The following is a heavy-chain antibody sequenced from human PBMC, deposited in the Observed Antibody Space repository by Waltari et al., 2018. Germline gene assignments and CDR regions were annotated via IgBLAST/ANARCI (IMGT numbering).Heavy chain of an antibody. CDR3: ASLASI. J-gene: IGHJ4*02. V-gene: IGHV3-21*02. CDR2: ISVNSEYI. CDR1: GFSFSIYP. Sequence: EVQLVASGGGLVKPGGSLGLSCAASGFSFSIYPMSWVRQAPGKGLEWVAFISVNSEYIFYADSVRGRFTISRDNAKNSLYLQMNSLTAEDTAVYYCASLASIWGQGTLVTVSS. D-gene: IGHD3-3*02.